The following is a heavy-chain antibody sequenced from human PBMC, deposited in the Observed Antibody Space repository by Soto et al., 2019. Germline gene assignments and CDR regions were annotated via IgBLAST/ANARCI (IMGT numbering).Heavy chain of an antibody. D-gene: IGHD3-22*01. J-gene: IGHJ4*02. V-gene: IGHV5-51*01. CDR1: GYSFTSYW. CDR2: IYPGDSDT. CDR3: ARHYYYDSSGYYPPYYFDY. Sequence: GESLKISCKGSGYSFTSYWIGWVRQMPGKGLEWMGIIYPGDSDTRYSPSFQGQVTISADKSISTAYLQWSSLKASDTAMYYCARHYYYDSSGYYPPYYFDYWGQGTLVTVSS.